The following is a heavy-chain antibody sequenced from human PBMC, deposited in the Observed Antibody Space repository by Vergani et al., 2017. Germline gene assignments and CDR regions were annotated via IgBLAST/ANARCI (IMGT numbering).Heavy chain of an antibody. D-gene: IGHD2-8*02. V-gene: IGHV1-2*02. J-gene: IGHJ4*02. CDR3: AKDREYSTGPSDY. CDR2: INPNSGGP. Sequence: QVQLVQSGAEVKRPGASMRVSCKSSGYTFTGHYIHWVRQAPGQGLEWMGWINPNSGGPKYAPKFQGRVSMTSEKTITTAYLELSSLTSDDTAVYYCAKDREYSTGPSDYWGQGTLVTVSS. CDR1: GYTFTGHY.